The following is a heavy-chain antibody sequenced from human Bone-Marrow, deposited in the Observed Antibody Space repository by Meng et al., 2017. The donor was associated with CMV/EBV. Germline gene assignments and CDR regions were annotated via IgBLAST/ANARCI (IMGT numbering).Heavy chain of an antibody. J-gene: IGHJ4*02. D-gene: IGHD3-16*01. CDR3: TVHRGGSGY. CDR1: GFTFGDYA. CDR2: IRSKAYGGTT. V-gene: IGHV3-49*04. Sequence: GGPRRFPCTASGFTFGDYALRWVGQAPGKGLEWVGFIRSKAYGGTTENAASVKGRFTISREDSKRIAYLQMNSLKSEATPVYYCTVHRGGSGYWGQGTLVTVSS.